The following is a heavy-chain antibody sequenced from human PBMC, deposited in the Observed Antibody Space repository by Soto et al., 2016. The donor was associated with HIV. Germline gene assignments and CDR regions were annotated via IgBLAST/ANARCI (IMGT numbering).Heavy chain of an antibody. D-gene: IGHD3-10*01. V-gene: IGHV1-18*01. J-gene: IGHJ3*02. CDR1: GYTFTSYG. Sequence: QVQLVQSGAEVKKPGASVKVSCKASGYTFTSYGISWVRQAPGQGLEWMGWISTFNGNTNYAQKLQGRVTMTTDTSTSTAYMELRSLRSDDTAVYYCATNYGSGTYRNAFDIWGQGTMVTVSS. CDR3: ATNYGSGTYRNAFDI. CDR2: ISTFNGNT.